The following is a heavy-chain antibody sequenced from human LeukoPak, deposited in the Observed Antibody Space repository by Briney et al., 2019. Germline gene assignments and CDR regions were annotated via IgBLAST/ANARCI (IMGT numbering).Heavy chain of an antibody. CDR3: AADPLWSAGAY. D-gene: IGHD2-21*01. Sequence: SETLSLTCTVSGASVSSTDYYWSWIRQPAGKGPERIGRMSMSGTSNYNPSLKSRVTISADTSKNQFFLKFSSVTAADTAIYYCAADPLWSAGAYWGQGMLVTVSS. V-gene: IGHV4-61*02. CDR2: MSMSGTS. CDR1: GASVSSTDYY. J-gene: IGHJ4*02.